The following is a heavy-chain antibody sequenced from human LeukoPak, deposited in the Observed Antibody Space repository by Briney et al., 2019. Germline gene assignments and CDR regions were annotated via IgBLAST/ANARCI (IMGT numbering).Heavy chain of an antibody. CDR2: IGTAGDT. Sequence: GGSLRLSCAASGFTFSSYDMHWVRQATGKGLEWVSAIGTAGDTCYPGSVKGRFTISRENAKNSLYLQMNSLRAGDTAVYYCARVRVPRKLERGGSWRFYYFDYWGQGTLVTVSS. CDR3: ARVRVPRKLERGGSWRFYYFDY. D-gene: IGHD2-15*01. J-gene: IGHJ4*02. V-gene: IGHV3-13*01. CDR1: GFTFSSYD.